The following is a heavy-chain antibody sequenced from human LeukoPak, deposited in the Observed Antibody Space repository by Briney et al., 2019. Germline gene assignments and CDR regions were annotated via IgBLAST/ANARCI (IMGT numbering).Heavy chain of an antibody. J-gene: IGHJ6*03. CDR1: GFTFDDYA. V-gene: IGHV3-9*03. CDR3: AKSNGYSYGYYYMDA. CDR2: ISWNSGSI. Sequence: GGSLRLSCAASGFTFDDYAMHWVRQAPGKGLEWVSGISWNSGSIGYADSVKGRFTISRDNAKNSLYLQMNSLRAEDMALYYCAKSNGYSYGYYYMDAWGKGTTVTVSS. D-gene: IGHD5-18*01.